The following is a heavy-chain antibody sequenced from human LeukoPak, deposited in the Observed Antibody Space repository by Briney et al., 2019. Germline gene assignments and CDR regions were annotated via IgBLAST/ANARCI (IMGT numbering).Heavy chain of an antibody. CDR2: IHYSGIT. D-gene: IGHD6-19*01. J-gene: IGHJ4*02. CDR3: ARQGRGLAANLHC. CDR1: GGSISNYY. V-gene: IGHV4-59*08. Sequence: SETLSLTFTVSGGSISNYYWSWIRQPPGKGLEWLGYIHYSGITNYNPSLKSRVTISVDMSKNQFSLNLNSVTAADTALYYCARQGRGLAANLHCWGQGTLVTVSS.